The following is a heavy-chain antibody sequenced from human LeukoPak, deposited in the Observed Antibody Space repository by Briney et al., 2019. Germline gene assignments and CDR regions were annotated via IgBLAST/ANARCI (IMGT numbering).Heavy chain of an antibody. CDR1: GYTFTGYY. Sequence: GASVKVSCKASGYTFTGYYMHWVRQAPGQGLEWMGWINPNSGGTNYAQKFQGRVTMTRDTSISTAYMELSRLRSDDTAVYYCARGGPEFLEWEAYPLSSSSAFDYWGQGTLVTVSS. CDR2: INPNSGGT. J-gene: IGHJ4*02. D-gene: IGHD3-3*01. CDR3: ARGGPEFLEWEAYPLSSSSAFDY. V-gene: IGHV1-2*02.